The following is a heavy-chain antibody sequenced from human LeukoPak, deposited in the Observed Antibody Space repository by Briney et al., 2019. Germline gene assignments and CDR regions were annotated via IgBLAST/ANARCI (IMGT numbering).Heavy chain of an antibody. CDR2: TDSNSETT. V-gene: IGHV3-11*04. D-gene: IGHD3-3*01. CDR3: ARASYYDFWSGYFDY. J-gene: IGHJ4*02. CDR1: GFTFSDYY. Sequence: PGGSLRLSCAASGFTFSDYYMSWIRQAPGKGLEWVAYTDSNSETTHYADSVKGRFIISRDNAKNSLYLQMNSLRAEDTAVYYCARASYYDFWSGYFDYWGQGTLVTVSS.